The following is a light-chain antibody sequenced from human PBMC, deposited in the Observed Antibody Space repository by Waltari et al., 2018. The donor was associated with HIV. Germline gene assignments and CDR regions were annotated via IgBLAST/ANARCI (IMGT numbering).Light chain of an antibody. CDR3: QQRTDSIT. CDR2: DAS. Sequence: EIVLTQSPATLSLSPGERATLFCRASQTVNTYLAWYQQKPGQAPSLVIYDASTRATGVPARFSGSGSGTDFTLTISSLEPYDVAVYYCQQRTDSITFGGGTKVEIK. V-gene: IGKV3-11*01. CDR1: QTVNTY. J-gene: IGKJ4*01.